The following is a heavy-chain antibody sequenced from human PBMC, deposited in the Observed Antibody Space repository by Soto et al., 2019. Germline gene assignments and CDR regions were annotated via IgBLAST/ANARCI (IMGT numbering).Heavy chain of an antibody. J-gene: IGHJ4*02. CDR2: NRSKANSYAT. V-gene: IGHV3-73*02. CDR3: TPTGPTVTQFDY. CDR1: XXXXXVXX. D-gene: IGHD4-4*01. Sequence: EVQLVESGGGLVQPGGSLXXSXXXXXXXXXVXXXXXXXXAXXXXXXWVGRNRSKANSYATAYAASVKGRFTIPRDDSKNTAYLQMNSLKTEDTAVYYCTPTGPTVTQFDYWGQGTLVTVSS.